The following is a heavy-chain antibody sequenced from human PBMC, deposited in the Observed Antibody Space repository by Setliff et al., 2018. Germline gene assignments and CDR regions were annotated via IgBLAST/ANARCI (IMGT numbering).Heavy chain of an antibody. Sequence: SETLSLTCTVSGDSISPYYWSWIRQPPGEGLEWVGYIYYSGSANYNPSLKSRVTISVDTSKNQFSLKLSSVTAADTAVYYCARVYGGYFQWGHGTRVTVSS. D-gene: IGHD2-21*02. CDR2: IYYSGSA. J-gene: IGHJ1*01. V-gene: IGHV4-59*01. CDR1: GDSISPYY. CDR3: ARVYGGYFQ.